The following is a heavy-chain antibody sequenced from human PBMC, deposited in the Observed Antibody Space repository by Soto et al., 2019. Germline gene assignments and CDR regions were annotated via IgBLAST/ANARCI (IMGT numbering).Heavy chain of an antibody. CDR3: ASGGVVKNYDYYYYGMDV. Sequence: ASVKVSCKASGGTFSGYAISWVRQAPGQGLEWMGGIIPIFGTANYAQKFQGRVTITADESTSTAYMELSSLRSEDTAVYYCASGGVVKNYDYYYYGMDVWGQGTTVTVSS. J-gene: IGHJ6*02. CDR1: GGTFSGYA. V-gene: IGHV1-69*13. CDR2: IIPIFGTA. D-gene: IGHD3-16*01.